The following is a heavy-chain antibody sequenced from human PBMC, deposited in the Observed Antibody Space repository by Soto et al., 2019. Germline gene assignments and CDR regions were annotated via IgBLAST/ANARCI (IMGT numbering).Heavy chain of an antibody. D-gene: IGHD5-18*01. Sequence: PGRSLRHSCTACGFRISEYWMSWVRQAPGKGLEWVANIKQDGSEEYYVDYVKGRFTISRDNAKNSLYLQINTLRVEDMAVYYCAGLDTAMIKPAGYWGRGTLVTVSS. V-gene: IGHV3-7*01. J-gene: IGHJ4*02. CDR3: AGLDTAMIKPAGY. CDR2: IKQDGSEE. CDR1: GFRISEYW.